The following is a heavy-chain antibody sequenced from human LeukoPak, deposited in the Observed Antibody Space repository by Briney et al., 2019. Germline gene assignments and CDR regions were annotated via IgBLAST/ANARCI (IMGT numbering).Heavy chain of an antibody. J-gene: IGHJ4*02. D-gene: IGHD3-10*01. CDR3: AKGRDLWSGETIDY. CDR1: GFTFSSYA. CDR2: ISGSGGST. Sequence: GGSLRLSCAASGFTFSSYAMSWVRQAPGKGLEWVSAISGSGGSTYYADSVKGRFTISRDNSKNTLYLQMNSLRAEDTAVYYCAKGRDLWSGETIDYWGQGTLVTVSS. V-gene: IGHV3-23*01.